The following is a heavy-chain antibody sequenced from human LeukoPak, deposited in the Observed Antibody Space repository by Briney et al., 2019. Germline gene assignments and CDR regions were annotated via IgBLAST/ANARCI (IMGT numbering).Heavy chain of an antibody. Sequence: QPGGSLRLSCAASGFPLSSYAMSWVRQGPEKGLEWVAATSSSDPGTYHADSVRGRFTISRDNSKNTLYLQMNRLRVEDAAVYYCARAPVTSCRGAFCYPFDYWGQGTLVTVSS. J-gene: IGHJ4*02. CDR2: TSSSDPGT. CDR1: GFPLSSYA. CDR3: ARAPVTSCRGAFCYPFDY. V-gene: IGHV3-23*01. D-gene: IGHD2-15*01.